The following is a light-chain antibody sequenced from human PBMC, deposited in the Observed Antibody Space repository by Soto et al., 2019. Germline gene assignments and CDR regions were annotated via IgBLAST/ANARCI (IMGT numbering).Light chain of an antibody. V-gene: IGLV2-14*03. CDR3: SSYTGSSTSVI. CDR1: SSDVGGYNY. J-gene: IGLJ2*01. CDR2: DVS. Sequence: QSALTQPASVSGSPGQSITISCTGTSSDVGGYNYVSWYQQHPGKAPKVMIYDVSNRPSGVSNRFSGSKSGNTASLTISGLQAEDEADYYCSSYTGSSTSVIFGGGTTLTVL.